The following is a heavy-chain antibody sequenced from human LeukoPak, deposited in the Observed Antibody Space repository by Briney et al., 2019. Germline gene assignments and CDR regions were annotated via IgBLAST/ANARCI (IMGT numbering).Heavy chain of an antibody. V-gene: IGHV4-34*01. Sequence: SETLSLTCAVYGGSFSGYYWSWIRQPPGKGLEWIGEINHSGSTNYNPSLKSRVTISVDTSKNQFSLKLSSVTAAGTAVYYCARGVVRGVNPYYYYYGMDVWGQGTTVTVSS. D-gene: IGHD3-10*01. CDR2: INHSGST. J-gene: IGHJ6*02. CDR1: GGSFSGYY. CDR3: ARGVVRGVNPYYYYYGMDV.